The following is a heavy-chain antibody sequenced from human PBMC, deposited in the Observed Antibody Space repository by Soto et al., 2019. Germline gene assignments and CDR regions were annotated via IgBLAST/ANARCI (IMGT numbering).Heavy chain of an antibody. V-gene: IGHV1-18*01. J-gene: IGHJ6*02. Sequence: QVQLVQSGDEVKKPGASEKVSCKASGYTFTTYGISWVRQAPGQGLEWMGWISAYNGDTKYAQNVQDRVSMTTDTPTSTAYMELRSLRSDDTAVYYCAREGSWPYYYYGMDVWGQGTTVTVSS. CDR3: AREGSWPYYYYGMDV. CDR1: GYTFTTYG. CDR2: ISAYNGDT. D-gene: IGHD6-13*01.